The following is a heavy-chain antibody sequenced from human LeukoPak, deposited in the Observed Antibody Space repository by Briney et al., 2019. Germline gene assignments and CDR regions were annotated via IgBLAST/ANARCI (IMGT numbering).Heavy chain of an antibody. D-gene: IGHD5-24*01. CDR2: IYYSGST. CDR1: GGSISSSSYY. J-gene: IGHJ4*02. CDR3: ARNRDGYNSFNY. Sequence: SETLSLTCTVSGGSISSSSYYWGWIRQPPGKGLEWIGSIYYSGSTYYNPSLKSRVTISVDTSKNHFSLKLSSVTAADTAVYYCARNRDGYNSFNYWGQGTLVTVSS. V-gene: IGHV4-39*07.